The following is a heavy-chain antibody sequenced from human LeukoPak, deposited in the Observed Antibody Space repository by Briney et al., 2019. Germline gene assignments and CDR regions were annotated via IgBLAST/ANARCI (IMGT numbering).Heavy chain of an antibody. CDR1: GGSISIYY. CDR3: VYYYGSGSVEY. Sequence: SETLSLTCTVSGGSISIYYGIWIRQPPGKGLEWIGYIYYSGSTNYNPSLKSRVTISVDTSKNQFSLKLSSVTAADTAVYYCVYYYGSGSVEYWGQGTLVTVSS. D-gene: IGHD3-10*01. CDR2: IYYSGST. J-gene: IGHJ4*02. V-gene: IGHV4-59*08.